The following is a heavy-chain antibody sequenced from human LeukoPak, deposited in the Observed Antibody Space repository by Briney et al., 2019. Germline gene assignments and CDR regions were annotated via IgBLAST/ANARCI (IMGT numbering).Heavy chain of an antibody. D-gene: IGHD3-22*01. V-gene: IGHV3-30*18. CDR1: GFTFSSYG. CDR3: AKENDSSGYAYDY. Sequence: GGSLRLSCAASGFTFSSYGMHWVRQAPGKGLEWVAVISYDGSNKYYADSVKGRFTISRDNSKNTLYLQMNSLRAEDTAVYCCAKENDSSGYAYDYWGQGTLVTVSS. J-gene: IGHJ4*02. CDR2: ISYDGSNK.